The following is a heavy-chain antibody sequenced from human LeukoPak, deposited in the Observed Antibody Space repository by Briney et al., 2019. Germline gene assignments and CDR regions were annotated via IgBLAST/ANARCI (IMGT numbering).Heavy chain of an antibody. J-gene: IGHJ4*02. CDR3: ARSRGLDY. CDR1: GFTLSTYW. Sequence: GSLSLSCAASGFTLSTYWMTWVRQAPGKGLEWVANIKQDGSEKYYVDSVKGRFTISRDNAKNSLYLQMNSLRDEDTAVYYCARSRGLDYWGQGTLVTVSS. V-gene: IGHV3-7*04. CDR2: IKQDGSEK. D-gene: IGHD3-16*01.